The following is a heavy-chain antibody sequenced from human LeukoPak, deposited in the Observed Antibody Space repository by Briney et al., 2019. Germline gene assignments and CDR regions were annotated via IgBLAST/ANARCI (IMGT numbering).Heavy chain of an antibody. Sequence: SVKVSCKASRYTFTSYYMHWVRQAPGQGLEWMGGIIPIFGTANYAQKFQGRVTITADESTSTAYMELSSLRSEDTAVYYCAMEVDTAMVDFDYWGQGTLVTVSS. CDR3: AMEVDTAMVDFDY. CDR2: IIPIFGTA. V-gene: IGHV1-69*13. CDR1: RYTFTSYY. J-gene: IGHJ4*02. D-gene: IGHD5-18*01.